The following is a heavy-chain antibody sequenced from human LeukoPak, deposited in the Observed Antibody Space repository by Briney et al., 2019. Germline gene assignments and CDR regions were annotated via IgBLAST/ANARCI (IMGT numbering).Heavy chain of an antibody. CDR2: NYFSGST. Sequence: RHARGGGVGRVGVNYFSGSTYYNPSLKSRVTISVDTSKNQFSLKLSSVTAADTAVYYCARHRGELTMVRRTYYYYYMDVWGKGTTVTISS. J-gene: IGHJ6*03. CDR3: ARHRGELTMVRRTYYYYYMDV. D-gene: IGHD3-10*01. V-gene: IGHV4-39*01.